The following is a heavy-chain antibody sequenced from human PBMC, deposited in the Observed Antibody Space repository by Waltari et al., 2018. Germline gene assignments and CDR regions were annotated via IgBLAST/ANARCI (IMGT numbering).Heavy chain of an antibody. D-gene: IGHD2-15*01. CDR2: VHGSGKT. J-gene: IGHJ4*02. CDR1: GDSMRSHYW. CDR3: ARDRGRGLYLDS. V-gene: IGHV4-4*02. Sequence: QLQLQESGPGLVKPSWTLSLTCAVSGDSMRSHYWWSWVRQPPGKGLEWIGQVHGSGKTNYNPSFASRVTVSLDTPNNQFSLRVTSVTAADSAIYYCARDRGRGLYLDSWGPGTLVAVSP.